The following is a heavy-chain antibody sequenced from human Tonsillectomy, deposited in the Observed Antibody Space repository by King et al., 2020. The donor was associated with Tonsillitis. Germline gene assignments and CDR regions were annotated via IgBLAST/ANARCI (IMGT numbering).Heavy chain of an antibody. V-gene: IGHV4-30-2*01. D-gene: IGHD2/OR15-2a*01. CDR1: GDSISSGGYS. CDR2: IYHSGST. Sequence: QLQESGSGLVKPSQTLSLTCAVSGDSISSGGYSWSWIRQPPGKGLEWIGYIYHSGSTYCNPSLKSRVTISVDRSKNQFSLKLSSVTAADTAMYYCARARGNSYGMDVWGQGTTVTVSS. J-gene: IGHJ6*02. CDR3: ARARGNSYGMDV.